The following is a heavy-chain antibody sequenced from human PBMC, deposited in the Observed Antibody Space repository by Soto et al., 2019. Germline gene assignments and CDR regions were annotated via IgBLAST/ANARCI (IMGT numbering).Heavy chain of an antibody. CDR2: LAWDGGSI. J-gene: IGHJ3*01. V-gene: IGHV3-9*01. Sequence: EVQLVASGGGLVQPGRSLRLSCAASGFTFDAYPMHWVRQAPGKGLEWVAGLAWDGGSIEYVDSVEGRFTISRDNAKNSLYLQMSSLRDEDTALYYCVRDDAFDLWGQGTQVTVSS. CDR1: GFTFDAYP. CDR3: VRDDAFDL.